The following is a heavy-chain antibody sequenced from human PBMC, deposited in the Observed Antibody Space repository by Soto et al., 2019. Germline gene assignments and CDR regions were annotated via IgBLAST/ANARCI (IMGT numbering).Heavy chain of an antibody. D-gene: IGHD2-15*01. CDR3: ARLLCGGGTCYYFES. J-gene: IGHJ4*02. CDR1: GGSIKTHY. V-gene: IGHV4-59*08. Sequence: QVQLQESGPGLVNPSETLSLTCGVSGGSIKTHYWSWIRQPPGKGQEWIGFINYDGDTNYNPSLRDRVTMSIDTSKNQFSLKVTSVTAADTALYYCARLLCGGGTCYYFESWGQGTLVTVSS. CDR2: INYDGDT.